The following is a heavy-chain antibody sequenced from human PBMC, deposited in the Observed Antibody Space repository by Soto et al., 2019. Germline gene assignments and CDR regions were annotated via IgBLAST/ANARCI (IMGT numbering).Heavy chain of an antibody. CDR3: ARDLYYGSGSIGYYFDY. CDR1: GGTFSSYA. V-gene: IGHV1-69*13. Sequence: SVKVSCKASGGTFSSYAISWVRQAPGQGLEWMGGIIPIFGTANYAQKFQGRVTITADESTSTAYMELSSLRSGDTAVYYCARDLYYGSGSIGYYFDYWGQGTLVTVSS. J-gene: IGHJ4*02. CDR2: IIPIFGTA. D-gene: IGHD3-10*01.